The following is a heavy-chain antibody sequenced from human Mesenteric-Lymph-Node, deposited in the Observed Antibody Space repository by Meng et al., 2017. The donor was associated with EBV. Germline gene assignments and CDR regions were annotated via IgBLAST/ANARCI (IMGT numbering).Heavy chain of an antibody. CDR2: IYWDDDK. Sequence: QITLKEFGPTMVKPTQTLRLTCTFSGFSLSTSGVGVGWIRQPPGKALEWLALIYWDDDKRYSPSLKRRLTITKDTSKNQVVLTMTNMDPVDTATYYCTHRGGDIFQNWGQGTLVTVSS. CDR1: GFSLSTSGVG. CDR3: THRGGDIFQN. D-gene: IGHD2-15*01. J-gene: IGHJ1*01. V-gene: IGHV2-5*02.